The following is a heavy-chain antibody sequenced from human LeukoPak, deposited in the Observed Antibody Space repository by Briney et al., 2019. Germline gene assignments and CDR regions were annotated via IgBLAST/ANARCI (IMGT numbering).Heavy chain of an antibody. V-gene: IGHV3-9*03. CDR1: GFTFDDYA. CDR2: ISWNSGSI. CDR3: AKVSGHYYFDY. D-gene: IGHD6-25*01. Sequence: PGRSLRLSCAASGFTFDDYAMHWVRQAPGKGLEWVSGISWNSGSIGYADSVKGRFTISSDNARNSLYLQMNSLRAEDMALYYCAKVSGHYYFDYWGQGTLVTVSS. J-gene: IGHJ4*02.